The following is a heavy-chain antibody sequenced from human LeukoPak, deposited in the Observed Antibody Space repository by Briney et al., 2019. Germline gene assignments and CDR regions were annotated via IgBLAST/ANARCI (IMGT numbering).Heavy chain of an antibody. Sequence: PGGSLRLSCAASGFTFSNYEMNWVRQAPGKGLEWVSAISGSGGSTYYADSVKGRFTISRDNSKNTLYLQMNSLRAEDTAVYYCAKSLLTMIVLVDYWGQGTLVTVSS. CDR1: GFTFSNYE. V-gene: IGHV3-23*01. D-gene: IGHD3-22*01. J-gene: IGHJ4*02. CDR3: AKSLLTMIVLVDY. CDR2: ISGSGGST.